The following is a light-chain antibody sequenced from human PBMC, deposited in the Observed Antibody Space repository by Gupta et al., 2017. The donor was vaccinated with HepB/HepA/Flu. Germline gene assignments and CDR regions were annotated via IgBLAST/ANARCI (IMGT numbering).Light chain of an antibody. CDR1: QSVSSN. Sequence: EIVMTQSPATLSVSPGERATRSCRASQSVSSNLAWYQQKPGQAPRLLIYGASTRATGIPARFSGSGSGTEFTLTISSLQSEDFAVYYCQQDKNWPRVRFGQGTRLEIK. V-gene: IGKV3-15*01. CDR2: GAS. J-gene: IGKJ5*01. CDR3: QQDKNWPRVR.